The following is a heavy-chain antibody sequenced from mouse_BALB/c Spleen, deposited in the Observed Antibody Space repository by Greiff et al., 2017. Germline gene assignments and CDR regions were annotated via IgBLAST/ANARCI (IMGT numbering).Heavy chain of an antibody. CDR1: GFNIKDTY. CDR3: ARSPAYGSSCFDD. CDR2: IDPANGNT. J-gene: IGHJ2*01. Sequence: VQLQQSGAELVKPGASVKLSCTASGFNIKDTYMHWVKQRPEQGLEWIGRIDPANGNTKYDPKFQGKATITADTSSNTAYLQLSSLTSEDTAVYYCARSPAYGSSCFDDWGQGTTLTVSS. V-gene: IGHV14-3*02. D-gene: IGHD1-1*01.